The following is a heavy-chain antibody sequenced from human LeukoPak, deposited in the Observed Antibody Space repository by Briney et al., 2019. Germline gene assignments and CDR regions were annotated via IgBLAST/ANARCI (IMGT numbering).Heavy chain of an antibody. CDR1: GGSISSYY. J-gene: IGHJ3*02. V-gene: IGHV4-59*01. CDR2: IYYSGST. Sequence: SETLSLTCTVSGGSISSYYWSWIRQPPGKGLEWIGYIYYSGSTNYNPSLKSRVTISVDTSKNQFSLKLSSVTAADTAVYYCASGWSGYEKDGDAFDIWGQGTMVSVSS. D-gene: IGHD5-12*01. CDR3: ASGWSGYEKDGDAFDI.